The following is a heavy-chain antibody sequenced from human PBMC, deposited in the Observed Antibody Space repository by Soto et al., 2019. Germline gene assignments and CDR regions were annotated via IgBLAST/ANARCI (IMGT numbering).Heavy chain of an antibody. D-gene: IGHD2-2*01. CDR1: SGSISCSNW. V-gene: IGHV4-4*02. CDR2: IYHSGST. J-gene: IGHJ4*02. Sequence: QVQLQESGPGLVKPSGTLSLTCAVSSGSISCSNWWSWVRQPPGKGLEWIGEIYHSGSTNYNPSLKSRVTISVDKSKNQFSLKLSSVTAADTAVYYCASMDFGGYCSSTSCYALNWGQGTLVTVSS. CDR3: ASMDFGGYCSSTSCYALN.